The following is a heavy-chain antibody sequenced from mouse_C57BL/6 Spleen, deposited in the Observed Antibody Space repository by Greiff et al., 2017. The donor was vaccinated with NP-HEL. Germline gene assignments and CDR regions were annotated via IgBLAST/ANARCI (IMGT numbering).Heavy chain of an antibody. CDR1: GYTFTNYW. V-gene: IGHV1-63*01. Sequence: VQGVESGAELVRPGTSVKMSCKASGYTFTNYWIGWAKQRPGHGLEWIGDIYPGGGYTNYNEKFKGKATLTADKSSSTAYMQFSSLTSEDSAIYYCARSVARYFDVWGTGTTVTVSS. CDR2: IYPGGGYT. J-gene: IGHJ1*03. D-gene: IGHD1-1*01. CDR3: ARSVARYFDV.